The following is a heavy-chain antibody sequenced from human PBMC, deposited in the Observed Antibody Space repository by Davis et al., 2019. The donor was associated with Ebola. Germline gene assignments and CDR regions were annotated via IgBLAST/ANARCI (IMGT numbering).Heavy chain of an antibody. V-gene: IGHV1-18*04. D-gene: IGHD3-10*01. CDR2: ISSYNGNT. CDR3: ATLWFGELLGMDV. J-gene: IGHJ6*04. Sequence: ASSVPVSCKASGYTFTSYGITRARQAPGQGREWLGWISSYNGNTNYAQKLQGRVTMTTDTSTSTAYMELSRLRSDDTAVYYCATLWFGELLGMDVWGKGTTVTVSS. CDR1: GYTFTSYG.